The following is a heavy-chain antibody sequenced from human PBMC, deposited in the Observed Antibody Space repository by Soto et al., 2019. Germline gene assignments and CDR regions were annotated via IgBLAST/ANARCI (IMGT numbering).Heavy chain of an antibody. CDR1: GFSLSTSGVS. J-gene: IGHJ4*02. V-gene: IGHV2-5*02. CDR3: AHRTGHGAPVDY. CDR2: IYWDDDK. Sequence: QITLKESGPTLVKPTQTLTLTCTFSGFSLSTSGVSVGWVRQPPGRALEWLALIYWDDDKHYSPSLKSRLTITKDTSTNPVCLTMTNMDPVDTATYYCAHRTGHGAPVDYWGQGTLVTVSS. D-gene: IGHD4-17*01.